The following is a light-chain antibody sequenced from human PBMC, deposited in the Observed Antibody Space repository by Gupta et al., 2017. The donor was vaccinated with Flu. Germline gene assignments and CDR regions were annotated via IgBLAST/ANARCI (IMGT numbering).Light chain of an antibody. J-gene: IGKJ1*01. CDR2: DAS. CDR1: QSVSDY. V-gene: IGKV3-11*01. Sequence: EIVLTQSPATLSLSPGESATLSCRASQSVSDYLAWYQQKPGQAPRLLIYDASNRATGIPARFSGSGSGTDFTLTISSLEPEDFAVYYCQQRTNWSWTFGQGTKVEIK. CDR3: QQRTNWSWT.